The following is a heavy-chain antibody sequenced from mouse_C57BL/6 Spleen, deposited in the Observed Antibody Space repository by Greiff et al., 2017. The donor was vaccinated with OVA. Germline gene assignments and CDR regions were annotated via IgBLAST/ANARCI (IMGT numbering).Heavy chain of an antibody. D-gene: IGHD1-1*01. CDR2: INPNNGGT. Sequence: EVQLQQSGPELVKPGASVKISCKASGYTFTDYYMNWVKQSHGKSLEWIGDINPNNGGTSYNQKFKGKATLTVDKSSSTAYMELRSLTSEDSAVYYCARYYYGSSYEDWYFDVWGTGTTVTVSS. J-gene: IGHJ1*03. CDR3: ARYYYGSSYEDWYFDV. CDR1: GYTFTDYY. V-gene: IGHV1-26*01.